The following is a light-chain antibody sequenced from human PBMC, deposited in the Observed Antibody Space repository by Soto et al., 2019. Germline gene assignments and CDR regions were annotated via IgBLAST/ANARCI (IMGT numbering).Light chain of an antibody. V-gene: IGLV4-69*01. CDR1: SGHRNYA. Sequence: QLVLTQSPSASASLGASAKLTCTLRSGHRNYAIAWHQQQPEKGPRYLMKVNSDGSHRKGDGIPDRFSGSSSGAQRYLTISSLQSEDEADYYCQTWGTGIRVFGTGTKLTVL. CDR2: VNSDGSH. CDR3: QTWGTGIRV. J-gene: IGLJ1*01.